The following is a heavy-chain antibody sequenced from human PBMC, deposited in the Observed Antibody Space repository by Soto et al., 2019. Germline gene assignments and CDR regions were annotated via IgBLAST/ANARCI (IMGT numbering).Heavy chain of an antibody. D-gene: IGHD4-17*01. Sequence: QLQLQESGPGLVNPSETLSLTCTVSGGSISRSTYYWGWIRQPPGKGLEWIGSIYDSGSTYYNPSLKSRVTISVDTSKNKFSLRLYSVTAADTAVYYCARLNDYVEFFQHWGQGTLVTVSS. V-gene: IGHV4-39*01. CDR1: GGSISRSTYY. J-gene: IGHJ1*01. CDR3: ARLNDYVEFFQH. CDR2: IYDSGST.